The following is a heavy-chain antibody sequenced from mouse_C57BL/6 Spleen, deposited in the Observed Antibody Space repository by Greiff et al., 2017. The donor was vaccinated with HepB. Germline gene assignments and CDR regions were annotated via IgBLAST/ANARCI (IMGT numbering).Heavy chain of an antibody. CDR3: ARGSYYGSSYPYWYFDV. Sequence: EVQVVESGGGLVKPGGSLKLSCAASGFTFSSYAMSWVRQTPEKRLEWVATISDGGSYTYYPDNVKGRFTISRDNAKNNLYLQMSHLKSEDTAMYYCARGSYYGSSYPYWYFDVWGTGTTVTVSS. CDR2: ISDGGSYT. V-gene: IGHV5-4*01. CDR1: GFTFSSYA. J-gene: IGHJ1*03. D-gene: IGHD1-1*01.